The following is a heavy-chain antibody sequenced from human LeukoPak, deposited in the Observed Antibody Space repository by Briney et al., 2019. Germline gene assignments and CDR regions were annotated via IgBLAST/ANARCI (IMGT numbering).Heavy chain of an antibody. CDR2: VSGSGAGT. J-gene: IGHJ6*03. CDR3: AKATGYYYMDV. CDR1: GFTFSSYA. Sequence: GGSLRLSCAASGFTFSSYAMTWVRQAPGKGLEWVSSVSGSGAGTHYAVSVKGRFTISRDNSNNTLYLQMNSLRVEDTAVYYCAKATGYYYMDVWGKGTTVTVSS. V-gene: IGHV3-23*01.